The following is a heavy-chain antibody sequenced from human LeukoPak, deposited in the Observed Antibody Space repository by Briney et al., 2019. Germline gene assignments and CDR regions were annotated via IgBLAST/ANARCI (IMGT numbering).Heavy chain of an antibody. D-gene: IGHD6-19*01. Sequence: GGSLRLSCAASGFTFSDYYMSRIRQAPGKGLEWVSYISSSGSTIYYADSVKGRFTISRDNAKSSLYLQMNSLRAEDTAVYYCARATTPASSPPADIWGQGTMVTVSS. CDR3: ARATTPASSPPADI. J-gene: IGHJ3*02. V-gene: IGHV3-11*01. CDR1: GFTFSDYY. CDR2: ISSSGSTI.